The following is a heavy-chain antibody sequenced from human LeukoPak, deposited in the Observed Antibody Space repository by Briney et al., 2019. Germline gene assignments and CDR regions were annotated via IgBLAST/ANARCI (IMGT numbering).Heavy chain of an antibody. CDR3: ARDGNTAMVPGMDV. CDR2: ISYDGSNK. Sequence: PGGSLRLSCAASGFTFSSYGMHWVRQAPGKGLEWVALISYDGSNKYYADSVKGRFTISRDNSKNTLYLQMNSLRAEDTAVYYCARDGNTAMVPGMDVWGQGTTVTVSS. D-gene: IGHD5-18*01. V-gene: IGHV3-30*03. CDR1: GFTFSSYG. J-gene: IGHJ6*02.